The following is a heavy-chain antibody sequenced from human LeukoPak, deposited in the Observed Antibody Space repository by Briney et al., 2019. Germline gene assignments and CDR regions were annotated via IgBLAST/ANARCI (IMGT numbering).Heavy chain of an antibody. D-gene: IGHD3-22*01. J-gene: IGHJ4*02. CDR3: ARGPPLYYYDSSAYYLNY. V-gene: IGHV1-8*01. CDR1: GYTFTSYD. Sequence: ASVKVSCKASGYTFTSYDINWVRQASGQGLEWMGWMNPNSGNTGYAQKFQGRVTMTRNTSISTAYMELSSLRSEDTAVYYCARGPPLYYYDSSAYYLNYWGQGTLVTVSS. CDR2: MNPNSGNT.